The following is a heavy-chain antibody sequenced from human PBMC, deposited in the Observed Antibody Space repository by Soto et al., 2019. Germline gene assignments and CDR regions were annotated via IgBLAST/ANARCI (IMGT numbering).Heavy chain of an antibody. D-gene: IGHD6-6*01. Sequence: PGGSLRLSCAASGFTFSSYAMHWVRQAPGKGLEWVAVISYDGSNKYYADSVKGRFTISRDNSKNTLYLQMNSLRAEDTAVYYCARGIGLFGAARRWYYYYYGMDVWGQGTTVTVSS. CDR3: ARGIGLFGAARRWYYYYYGMDV. CDR2: ISYDGSNK. CDR1: GFTFSSYA. V-gene: IGHV3-30-3*01. J-gene: IGHJ6*02.